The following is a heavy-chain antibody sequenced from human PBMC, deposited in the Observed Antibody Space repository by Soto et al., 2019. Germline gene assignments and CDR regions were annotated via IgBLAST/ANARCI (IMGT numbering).Heavy chain of an antibody. CDR1: GYSFSSYG. D-gene: IGHD5-12*01. V-gene: IGHV1-18*04. Sequence: ASVKVSCKASGYSFSSYGISWVRQAPGQGLEWMGWINVNNGNTNYAPKFQGRVTMTTDKSTSTAYMELRSLRSDATAVYYCATSYDSGFDPWGQGTLVTVSS. J-gene: IGHJ5*02. CDR3: ATSYDSGFDP. CDR2: INVNNGNT.